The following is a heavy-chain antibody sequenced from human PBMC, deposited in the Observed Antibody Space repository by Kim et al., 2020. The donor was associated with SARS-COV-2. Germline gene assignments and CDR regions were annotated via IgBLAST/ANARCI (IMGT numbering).Heavy chain of an antibody. V-gene: IGHV4-31*02. D-gene: IGHD4-17*01. J-gene: IGHJ4*02. Sequence: YHPALKSRVTTSGDTTKDQFYRKLSSGTAADTAVYYCARESYGDYEIDYWGQGTLVTVSS. CDR3: ARESYGDYEIDY.